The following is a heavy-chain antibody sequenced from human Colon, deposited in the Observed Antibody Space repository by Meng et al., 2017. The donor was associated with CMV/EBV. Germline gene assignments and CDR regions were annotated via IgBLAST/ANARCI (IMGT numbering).Heavy chain of an antibody. CDR2: IYYSGST. Sequence: SETLSLTCTVSGDSISGYFWSWIRQPPGKGLEWIGYIYYSGSTNYNPSLKSRVTISVDTSKNQFSLKLSSVTAADTAVYYCARDRGRGEYCSSTSCHRSPYYYYGMDVWGQGTTVTVSS. D-gene: IGHD2-2*01. CDR1: GDSISGYF. CDR3: ARDRGRGEYCSSTSCHRSPYYYYGMDV. V-gene: IGHV4-59*01. J-gene: IGHJ6*02.